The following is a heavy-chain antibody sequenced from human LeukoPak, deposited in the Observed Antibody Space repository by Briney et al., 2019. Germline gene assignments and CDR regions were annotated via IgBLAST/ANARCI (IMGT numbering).Heavy chain of an antibody. J-gene: IGHJ4*02. D-gene: IGHD2-21*02. CDR2: ITTSTGNP. V-gene: IGHV7-4-1*02. Sequence: ASVTVSCKASGYTFTHYAINWVRQAPGQGLEWMGWITTSTGNPTYAQGFTGRFVFSLDTSVSTAYLQISSLKTEDTAVYYCAREVACGGDCHGDAWGQGTLVTVSS. CDR3: AREVACGGDCHGDA. CDR1: GYTFTHYA.